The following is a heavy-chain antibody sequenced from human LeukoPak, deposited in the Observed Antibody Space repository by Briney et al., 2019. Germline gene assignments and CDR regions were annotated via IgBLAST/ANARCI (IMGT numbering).Heavy chain of an antibody. CDR2: ISGSGGST. CDR1: GFTFSTYA. Sequence: PGGSLRLSCAASGFTFSTYAMHWVRQAPGKGLEWVSAISGSGGSTYYADSVKGRFTISRDNSKNTLYLQMSSLRAEDTAVYYCAKGGTTVTTIQNWFDPWGQGTLVTVSS. J-gene: IGHJ5*02. V-gene: IGHV3-23*01. D-gene: IGHD4-11*01. CDR3: AKGGTTVTTIQNWFDP.